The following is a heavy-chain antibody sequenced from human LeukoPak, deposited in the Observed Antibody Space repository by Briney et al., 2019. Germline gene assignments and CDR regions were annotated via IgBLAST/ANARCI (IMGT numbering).Heavy chain of an antibody. CDR1: GGTFSSYA. D-gene: IGHD1-26*01. CDR2: IIPIFGTA. Sequence: ASVKVSCKASGGTFSSYAISWVRQAPGQGLEWMGGIIPIFGTANYAQKFQGRVTITTDESTSTAYMELSSLRSEDTAAYYCARDGLGATWAYWGQGTLVTVSS. V-gene: IGHV1-69*05. CDR3: ARDGLGATWAY. J-gene: IGHJ4*02.